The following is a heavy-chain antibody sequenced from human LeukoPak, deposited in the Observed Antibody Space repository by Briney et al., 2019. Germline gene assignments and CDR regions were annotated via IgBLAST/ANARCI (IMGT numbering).Heavy chain of an antibody. CDR3: ANLGNWNDVRDY. CDR1: GFTFFSYA. Sequence: GGSLRLSCAASGFTFFSYAMTWVRQAPGKGLEWVSAISAGGGTILYADSVKGRFTISRDNSKNTLYLQMNSLRAEDTAVYYCANLGNWNDVRDYWGQGTLVTVSS. CDR2: ISAGGGTI. D-gene: IGHD1-20*01. V-gene: IGHV3-23*01. J-gene: IGHJ4*02.